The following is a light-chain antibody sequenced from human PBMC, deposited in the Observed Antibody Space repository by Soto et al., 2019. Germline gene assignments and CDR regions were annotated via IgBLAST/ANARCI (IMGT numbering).Light chain of an antibody. CDR3: SSYTTTTTNWV. CDR1: SSDVGHYNS. Sequence: QSALTQPASVSGSPGQSITISCTGASSDVGHYNSVSWYQHHPGRAPKLMIYDVSHRTSGVSNRFSGSKSGNTAYLTISGFQAEDEADYYCSSYTTTTTNWVFGGGTKVTVL. J-gene: IGLJ3*02. CDR2: DVS. V-gene: IGLV2-14*01.